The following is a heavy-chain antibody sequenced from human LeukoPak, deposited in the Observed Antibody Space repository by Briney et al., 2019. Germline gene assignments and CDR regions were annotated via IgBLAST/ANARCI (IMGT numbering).Heavy chain of an antibody. V-gene: IGHV4-59*01. CDR2: IYYSGST. CDR3: ARSELLWFGGVNSGFDY. J-gene: IGHJ4*02. D-gene: IGHD3-10*01. CDR1: GDSISGFY. Sequence: PSETLSLTCTVSGDSISGFYWSWIRQPPGKGLEWIGYIYYSGSTNYNPSLKSRVTISVDTSKNQFSLNLSSVTAADTAVYYCARSELLWFGGVNSGFDYWGQGTLVTVSS.